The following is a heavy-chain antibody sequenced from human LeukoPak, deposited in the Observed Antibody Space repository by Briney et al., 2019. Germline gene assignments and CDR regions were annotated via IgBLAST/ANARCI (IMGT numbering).Heavy chain of an antibody. CDR3: ATNSYGHYQYYYYMDV. CDR2: IYYSGST. J-gene: IGHJ6*03. Sequence: SETLSLTCTVSGYSISNGYYWGWIRQPPGKGLEWIGSIYYSGSTYYNPSLKSRVTISVDTSKNQFSLKLSSVTAADTAVYYCATNSYGHYQYYYYMDVWGKGTTVTISS. D-gene: IGHD5-18*01. CDR1: GYSISNGYY. V-gene: IGHV4-38-2*02.